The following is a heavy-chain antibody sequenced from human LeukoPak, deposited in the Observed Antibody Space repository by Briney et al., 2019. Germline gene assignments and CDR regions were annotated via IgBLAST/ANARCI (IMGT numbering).Heavy chain of an antibody. CDR2: ISGSGGST. D-gene: IGHD3-3*01. CDR3: AKDSPRFLEWLLWVDY. CDR1: GFTFSDYY. J-gene: IGHJ4*02. Sequence: GGSLRLSCAASGFTFSDYYMSWVRQAPGKGLEWVSAISGSGGSTYYADSVKGRFTISRDNSKNTLYLQMNSLRAEDTAVYYCAKDSPRFLEWLLWVDYWGQGTLVTVSS. V-gene: IGHV3-23*01.